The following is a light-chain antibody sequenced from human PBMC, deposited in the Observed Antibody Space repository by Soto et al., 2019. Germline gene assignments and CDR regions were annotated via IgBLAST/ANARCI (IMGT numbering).Light chain of an antibody. CDR2: KAS. Sequence: RDTITCRASQTISSWLSWHQQKPGKAPKLLIYKASTLKSGVPSRFSGSGSGTEFTLTISSLQPDDFETYYCQKYTTFGQGTRVE. J-gene: IGKJ5*01. CDR1: QTISSW. CDR3: QKYTT. V-gene: IGKV1-5*03.